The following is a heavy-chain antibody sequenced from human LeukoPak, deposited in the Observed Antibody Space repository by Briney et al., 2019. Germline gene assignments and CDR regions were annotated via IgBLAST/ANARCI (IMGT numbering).Heavy chain of an antibody. CDR3: ARNLGYCVGEKCYYFGP. Sequence: GGSLRLSCAASGFTFSDYYMSWIRQAPGKGLEWVSYISSSGSTIYYADSVKGRFTISRDNAKNSLYLQMNSLRADDTAIYYCARNLGYCVGEKCYYFGPWGQGTLVSVSS. CDR2: ISSSGSTI. V-gene: IGHV3-11*01. D-gene: IGHD2-21*01. CDR1: GFTFSDYY. J-gene: IGHJ5*02.